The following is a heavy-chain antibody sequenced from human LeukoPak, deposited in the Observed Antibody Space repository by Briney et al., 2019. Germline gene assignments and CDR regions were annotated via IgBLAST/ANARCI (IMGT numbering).Heavy chain of an antibody. CDR1: GYTFTSYA. Sequence: ASVKVSCKASGYTFTSYAMHWVRQAPGQRLEWMGWINAGNGNTKYSQKFQGRVTITRDTSASTAYMELSSLRSEDTAVYYCARSYCSSTSCYRPNKYYYYYYYMDVWGKGTTVTVSS. V-gene: IGHV1-3*01. CDR3: ARSYCSSTSCYRPNKYYYYYYYMDV. D-gene: IGHD2-2*01. J-gene: IGHJ6*03. CDR2: INAGNGNT.